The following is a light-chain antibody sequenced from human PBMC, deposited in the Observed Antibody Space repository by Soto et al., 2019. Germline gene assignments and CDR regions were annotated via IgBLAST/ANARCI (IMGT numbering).Light chain of an antibody. J-gene: IGLJ7*01. CDR3: QVWEGFSDLPNV. CDR1: NFETKR. V-gene: IGLV3-21*02. CDR2: DNN. Sequence: SYELSQPPSVSVAPGQTARISCGGANFETKRVHWYQQRPGQAPILVVYDNNDRPSGIPERFTGSNSGNTATLTISRVEAGEEADCHGQVWEGFSDLPNVFAGGTPLSV.